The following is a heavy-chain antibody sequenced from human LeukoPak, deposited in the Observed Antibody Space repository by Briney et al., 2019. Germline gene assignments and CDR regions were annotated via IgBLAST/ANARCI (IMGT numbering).Heavy chain of an antibody. CDR3: ASRLRFAFDI. CDR1: GGSISNSSYY. V-gene: IGHV4-39*01. J-gene: IGHJ3*02. Sequence: ASETLSFTCSVSGGSISNSSYYWGWIRQPPGKGLEWIGSIYYSGCTYYNPSLNSRVTITVDTSKNQFALKLSSVTAADTAVYHCASRLRFAFDIWGQGTMVTVSS. CDR2: IYYSGCT. D-gene: IGHD6-6*01.